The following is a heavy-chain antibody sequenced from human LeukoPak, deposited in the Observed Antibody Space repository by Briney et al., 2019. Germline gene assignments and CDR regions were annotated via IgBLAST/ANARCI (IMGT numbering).Heavy chain of an antibody. Sequence: ASVKVSCKASGYTFTSYAMHWVRQAPGQRLEWMGWINAGNGYTQYSQKFQGRVTITRDTSASTAYMELSSLRSEDTAVYYCAKVLQIIQPKVTIFGVVTIPNIDYGMDVWGQGTTVTVSS. CDR3: AKVLQIIQPKVTIFGVVTIPNIDYGMDV. D-gene: IGHD3-3*01. CDR1: GYTFTSYA. V-gene: IGHV1-3*01. CDR2: INAGNGYT. J-gene: IGHJ6*02.